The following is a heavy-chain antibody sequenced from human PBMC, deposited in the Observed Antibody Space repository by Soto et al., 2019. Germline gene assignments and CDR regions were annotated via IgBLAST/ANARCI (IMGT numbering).Heavy chain of an antibody. Sequence: QVQLVQSGAEVKKPGSSVKVSCKASGGTFSSYSINGLRQAPGQGLEWMGEIIPIFGTANYAQKFQGRVTITADESTSTAYMERSSLRSEDTAVYYCARDGGRHSGGIDYWGQGTLVTVSS. CDR2: IIPIFGTA. CDR3: ARDGGRHSGGIDY. D-gene: IGHD1-26*01. CDR1: GGTFSSYS. V-gene: IGHV1-69*01. J-gene: IGHJ4*02.